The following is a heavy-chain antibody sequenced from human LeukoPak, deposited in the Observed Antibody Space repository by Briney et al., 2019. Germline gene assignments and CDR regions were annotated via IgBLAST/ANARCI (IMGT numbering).Heavy chain of an antibody. CDR2: IFASGSTT. D-gene: IGHD3-22*01. Sequence: GGSLRLSCAASGFTFSGYAMNWVRQAPGKGLEWVSLIFASGSTTKYADSVKGRFTISRDNAKNSLYLQMNSLRAEDTAVYYCARADYYDSARPFDYWGQGTLVTVSS. V-gene: IGHV3-48*03. J-gene: IGHJ4*02. CDR3: ARADYYDSARPFDY. CDR1: GFTFSGYA.